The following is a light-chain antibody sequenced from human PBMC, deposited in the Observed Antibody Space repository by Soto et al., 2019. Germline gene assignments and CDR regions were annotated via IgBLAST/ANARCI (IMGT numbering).Light chain of an antibody. V-gene: IGKV3-20*01. J-gene: IGKJ2*01. CDR2: DAS. CDR3: QQYGSSPET. Sequence: EIVLTQSPGTLSLSPGERATLSCRASQSVSSSYLAWYQQKPGQAPRLLIYDASSRATGIPDRFSGSGSGTDCTLTISRLAPEDFAVYFCQQYGSSPETFGQGTKLEIK. CDR1: QSVSSSY.